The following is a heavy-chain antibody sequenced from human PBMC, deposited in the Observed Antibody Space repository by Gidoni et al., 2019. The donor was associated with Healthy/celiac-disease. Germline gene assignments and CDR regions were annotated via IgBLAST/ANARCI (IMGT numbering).Heavy chain of an antibody. Sequence: EVPLVESGGGLVKPGGFLRLSCSDSGFTFSSYSMNWVRQAPGKELEWVSSISSSSSYIYYADSVKGRFTISRDNAKNALYLQMNSLRAEDTAVYYCARAPILGLHDYWGQGTLVTVSS. CDR2: ISSSSSYI. CDR1: GFTFSSYS. D-gene: IGHD5-12*01. V-gene: IGHV3-21*01. J-gene: IGHJ4*02. CDR3: ARAPILGLHDY.